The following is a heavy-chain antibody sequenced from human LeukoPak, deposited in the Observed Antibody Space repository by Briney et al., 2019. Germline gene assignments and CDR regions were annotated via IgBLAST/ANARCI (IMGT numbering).Heavy chain of an antibody. CDR3: AKGIPYYDILTGYYSAFDI. CDR2: ISWNSGSI. J-gene: IGHJ3*02. D-gene: IGHD3-9*01. CDR1: GFTFDDYA. V-gene: IGHV3-9*01. Sequence: PGRSLRLSCAASGFTFDDYAMHWVRQAPGKGLEWVSGISWNSGSIGYADSVKGRFTISRDNAKNSLYLQMNSLRAEDTALYYCAKGIPYYDILTGYYSAFDIWGQGTMVTVSS.